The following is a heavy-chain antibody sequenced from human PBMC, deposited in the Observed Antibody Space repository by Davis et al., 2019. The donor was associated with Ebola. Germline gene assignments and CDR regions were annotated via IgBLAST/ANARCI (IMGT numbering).Heavy chain of an antibody. CDR3: IRGSRGWYFDL. J-gene: IGHJ2*01. CDR1: GDSFSSNSAA. CDR2: TYYRSKWYN. V-gene: IGHV6-1*01. D-gene: IGHD3-10*01. Sequence: SQTLSLTCAISGDSFSSNSAAWNWMRQSPSRGLEWLGRTYYRSKWYNDYAVSVKSRITINPDTSKNQFSLQLNSVTPEDTAVYYCIRGSRGWYFDLWGRGTLVTVSS.